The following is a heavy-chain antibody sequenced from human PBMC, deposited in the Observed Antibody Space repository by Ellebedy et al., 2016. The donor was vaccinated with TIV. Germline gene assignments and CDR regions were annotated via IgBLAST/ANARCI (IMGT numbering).Heavy chain of an antibody. CDR1: GFTLDTNS. CDR3: VQVPGPRQQLRGGGTH. D-gene: IGHD6-13*01. J-gene: IGHJ4*02. CDR2: SISG. V-gene: IGHV3-21*01. Sequence: GGSLRLXCAPSGFTLDTNSLHWVPQAPGRGLEWVASSISGYYADSVKGRFTISSDNAKNSLFLQMNSLRVDDTAVYYYVQVPGPRQQLRGGGTHWGQGTLVTVSS.